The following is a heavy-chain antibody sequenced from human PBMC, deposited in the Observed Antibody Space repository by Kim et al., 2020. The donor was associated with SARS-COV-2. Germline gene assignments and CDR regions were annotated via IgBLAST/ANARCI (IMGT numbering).Heavy chain of an antibody. D-gene: IGHD6-13*01. CDR3: AREGGGSGEYVAVAGNGRYYFDY. Sequence: SETLSLTCAVSGGSISSSNWWSWVRQPPGKGLELIGEIYHSGSTNYNPSLKSRVTISVDKSKNQFSLKLSSVTAADTAVYYCAREGGGSGEYVAVAGNGRYYFDYWGQGTLVTVSS. V-gene: IGHV4-4*02. CDR2: IYHSGST. CDR1: GGSISSSNW. J-gene: IGHJ4*02.